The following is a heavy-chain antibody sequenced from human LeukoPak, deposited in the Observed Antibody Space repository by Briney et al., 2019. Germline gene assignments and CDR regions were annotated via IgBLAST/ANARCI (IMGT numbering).Heavy chain of an antibody. CDR3: ARDLEAAGSFDY. J-gene: IGHJ4*02. CDR2: ISSSSSYI. D-gene: IGHD6-13*01. Sequence: GGSLRLSCAASGFTFSSYSMNWVRQAPGKGLEWVSSISSSSSYIYYADSVKGRFTISRDNAKNSLYLQMNSPRAEDTAVYYCARDLEAAGSFDYWGQGTLVTVSS. V-gene: IGHV3-21*01. CDR1: GFTFSSYS.